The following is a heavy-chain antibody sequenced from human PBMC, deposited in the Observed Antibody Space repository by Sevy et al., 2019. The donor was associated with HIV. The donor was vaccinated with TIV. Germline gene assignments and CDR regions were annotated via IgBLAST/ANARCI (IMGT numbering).Heavy chain of an antibody. CDR1: GFTFSNAW. J-gene: IGHJ3*02. Sequence: GGSLRLSCAASGFTFSNAWMSWVRQAPGKGLEWVGRIKSKTDGGTTDYAAPVKGGFTISRDVSKNTLYLQMNSLKTEDTAVYYCTTVAQFTAFDIWGQGTMVTVSS. CDR3: TTVAQFTAFDI. CDR2: IKSKTDGGTT. V-gene: IGHV3-15*01.